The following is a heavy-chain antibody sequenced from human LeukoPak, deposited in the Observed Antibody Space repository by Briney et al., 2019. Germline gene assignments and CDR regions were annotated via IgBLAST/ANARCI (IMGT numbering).Heavy chain of an antibody. V-gene: IGHV3-48*03. CDR3: ARDLRATVVTQGYYYGMDV. J-gene: IGHJ6*02. Sequence: GGSLRLSCAASGFTFSSYEMNWVRQAPGKGLEWVSYISSGSTIYYADSVKGRFTISRDNAKNSLYLQMNSLRAEDTAVYYCARDLRATVVTQGYYYGMDVWGQGTTVTVSS. CDR2: ISSGSTI. CDR1: GFTFSSYE. D-gene: IGHD4-23*01.